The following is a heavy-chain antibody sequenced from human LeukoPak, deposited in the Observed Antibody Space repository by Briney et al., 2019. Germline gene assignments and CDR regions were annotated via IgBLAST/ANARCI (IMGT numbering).Heavy chain of an antibody. CDR3: ARGSIGAPHHFDY. J-gene: IGHJ4*02. CDR1: VYTYNTYG. D-gene: IGHD3-10*01. Sequence: ASVKVSCKASVYTYNTYGMNWVRQAPGQGLEWMGWINTNTGNPTYAQGFTGRFVFSLDTSVSTVYLQISSLKAEDTAVYYCARGSIGAPHHFDYWGQGTLVTVSS. V-gene: IGHV7-4-1*02. CDR2: INTNTGNP.